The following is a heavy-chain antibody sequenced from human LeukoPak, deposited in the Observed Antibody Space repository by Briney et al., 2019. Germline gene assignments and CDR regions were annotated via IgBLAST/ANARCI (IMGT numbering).Heavy chain of an antibody. Sequence: GGSLRLSCAASGFTFSSHWMTWIRQAPGKGLEWVSYISSSSSTIYYADSVKGRFTISRDNAKNSLYLQMNGLRAEDTAVYYCARGPYYYGLGSYSRAGYFDYWGQGTLVTVSS. D-gene: IGHD3-10*01. CDR3: ARGPYYYGLGSYSRAGYFDY. J-gene: IGHJ4*02. CDR1: GFTFSSHW. V-gene: IGHV3-48*04. CDR2: ISSSSSTI.